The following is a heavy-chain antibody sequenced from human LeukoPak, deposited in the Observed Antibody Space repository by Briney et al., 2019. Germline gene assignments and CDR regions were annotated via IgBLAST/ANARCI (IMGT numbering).Heavy chain of an antibody. CDR3: ARWASIIYDSNWYAPLDY. CDR1: GGTFSSNE. Sequence: SVKVSCKASGGTFSSNEISWARQAPGQGLEWMGRIIPNLGTANYAQSFQGRVTITADKSTSTAYMELSSLRSEDTAVYFCARWASIIYDSNWYAPLDYWGQGTLVTVSS. V-gene: IGHV1-69*04. D-gene: IGHD6-13*01. CDR2: IIPNLGTA. J-gene: IGHJ4*02.